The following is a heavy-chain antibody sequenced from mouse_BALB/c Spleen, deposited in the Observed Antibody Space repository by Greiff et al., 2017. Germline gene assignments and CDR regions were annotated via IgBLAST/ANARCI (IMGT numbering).Heavy chain of an antibody. CDR3: SRNYYVNDQYYAMDY. D-gene: IGHD2-2*01. Sequence: VQLQQSGPGLVKPSQSLSLTCTVSGYSFTSDYVWNWIRQLPGNKLEWVGYISRSGSTSYNPSLKSRISITRDTSKNQFFLQLNSVTTEDTATYDGSRNYYVNDQYYAMDYWGQGTSVTVSS. CDR2: ISRSGST. V-gene: IGHV3-2*02. CDR1: GYSFTSDYV. J-gene: IGHJ4*01.